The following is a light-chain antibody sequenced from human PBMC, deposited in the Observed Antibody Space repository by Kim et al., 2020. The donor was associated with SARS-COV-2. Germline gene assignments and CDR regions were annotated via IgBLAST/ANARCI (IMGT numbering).Light chain of an antibody. Sequence: SASLGDRVTISCQASQAIGNSLNWFQQKPGKAPKSLIDAASTLQSGVPSKFAGSGSGTDFTLTINNLQPEDFATYFCQQYRIYPFTFGGGTKLEI. J-gene: IGKJ4*01. V-gene: IGKV1-16*02. CDR2: AAS. CDR1: QAIGNS. CDR3: QQYRIYPFT.